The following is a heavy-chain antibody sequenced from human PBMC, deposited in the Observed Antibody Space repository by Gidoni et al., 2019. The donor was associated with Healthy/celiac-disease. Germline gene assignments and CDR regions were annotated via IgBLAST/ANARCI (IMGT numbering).Heavy chain of an antibody. D-gene: IGHD6-6*01. CDR3: AKQDNTGIAARATFDY. Sequence: EVQRLEAGGGLVQPGGSLRLSCAASGSTFSSEAMSWVRQAPGKGLEWGSAISGRGGSTYYADSVKGRFTISRDNSKNTLYLQMNSLRAEDTAVYYCAKQDNTGIAARATFDYWGQGTLVTVSS. V-gene: IGHV3-23*01. J-gene: IGHJ4*02. CDR2: ISGRGGST. CDR1: GSTFSSEA.